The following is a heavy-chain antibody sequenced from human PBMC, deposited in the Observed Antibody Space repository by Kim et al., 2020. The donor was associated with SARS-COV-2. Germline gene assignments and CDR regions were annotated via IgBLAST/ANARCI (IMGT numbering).Heavy chain of an antibody. CDR1: GFTFSSYW. CDR3: ASPVRSAWIIDH. J-gene: IGHJ4*02. D-gene: IGHD5-12*01. V-gene: IGHV3-74*01. Sequence: GGSLRLSCAASGFTFSSYWMHWVRQGPGKGLVWVSRINSDGSSTSYADSVKGRFTISRDNARNTVYLQMNNLRAEDTAVYDCASPVRSAWIIDHWGQGSLVTVSS. CDR2: INSDGSST.